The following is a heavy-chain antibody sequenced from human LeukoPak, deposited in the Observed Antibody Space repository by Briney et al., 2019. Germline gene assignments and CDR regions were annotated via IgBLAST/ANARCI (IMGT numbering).Heavy chain of an antibody. V-gene: IGHV4-61*02. CDR3: ASVGDYVSY. CDR1: GGSISSGSYY. J-gene: IGHJ4*02. Sequence: PSETASLTCTVSGGSISSGSYYWSWIRQPAGKGLEWIGRIYTSGSTNYNPSLKSRVTISVDTSKNQFSLKLSSVTAADTAVYYCASVGDYVSYWGQGTLVTVSS. D-gene: IGHD4-17*01. CDR2: IYTSGST.